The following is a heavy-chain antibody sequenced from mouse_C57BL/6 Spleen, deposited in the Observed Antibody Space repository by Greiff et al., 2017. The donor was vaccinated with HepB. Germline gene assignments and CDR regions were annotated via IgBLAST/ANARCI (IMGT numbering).Heavy chain of an antibody. J-gene: IGHJ3*01. CDR1: GYSFTSYY. D-gene: IGHD5-5*01. CDR3: ARDYLRGFAY. CDR2: IYPGSGNT. V-gene: IGHV1-66*01. Sequence: VMLVESGPELVKPGASVKISCKASGYSFTSYYIHWVKQRPGQGLEWIGWIYPGSGNTKYNEKFKSKAALTVDKSSSTAYMQLSSLTSEDSAVYYCARDYLRGFAYWGQGTLVTVSA.